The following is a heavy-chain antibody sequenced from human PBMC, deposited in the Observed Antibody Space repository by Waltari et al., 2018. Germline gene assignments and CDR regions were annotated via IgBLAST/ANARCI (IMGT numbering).Heavy chain of an antibody. V-gene: IGHV4-59*01. CDR1: GDSINNYY. CDR3: GRSYDFWSGYPLDY. J-gene: IGHJ4*02. Sequence: QVQLQESGPGLVKPSETLSLTCAVSGDSINNYYWNWIRQPPGKELEWIGYIAYNGRTNYNPSLKSRVPISVDTSKTQFSLKLTSVTAADTAVYYCGRSYDFWSGYPLDYWGPGSLVTVSS. CDR2: IAYNGRT. D-gene: IGHD3-3*01.